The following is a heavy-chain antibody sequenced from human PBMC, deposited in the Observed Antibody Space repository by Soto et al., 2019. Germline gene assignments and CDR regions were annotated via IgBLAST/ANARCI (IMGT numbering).Heavy chain of an antibody. J-gene: IGHJ6*02. CDR2: IYYSGST. Sequence: QLQLQESGPGLVKPSETLSLTCTVSGGPISSSSYYWGWIRQPPGKGLEWIGSIYYSGSTYYNPSLKSRVTISVDTSKNQFSLKLSSVTAADTAVYYCARDSMVRGVSYYYYGMDVWGQGTTVTVSS. D-gene: IGHD3-10*01. CDR1: GGPISSSSYY. CDR3: ARDSMVRGVSYYYYGMDV. V-gene: IGHV4-39*02.